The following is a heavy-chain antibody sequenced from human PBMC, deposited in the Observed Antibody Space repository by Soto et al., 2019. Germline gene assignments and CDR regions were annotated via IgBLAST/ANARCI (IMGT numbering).Heavy chain of an antibody. J-gene: IGHJ4*02. CDR1: GFTFSSYW. V-gene: IGHV3-74*01. Sequence: EVQLVESGGGLVQPGGSLRLSCVASGFTFSSYWMHWVRQAPGKGPLWVSRINSAGSGTYYADSVQGRLTISRDNAKNTRYLQMNSLRADDTAVYYCVRGDGDYNDGNGYLARHWGQGTLVTVSS. CDR3: VRGDGDYNDGNGYLARH. D-gene: IGHD5-18*01. CDR2: INSAGSGT.